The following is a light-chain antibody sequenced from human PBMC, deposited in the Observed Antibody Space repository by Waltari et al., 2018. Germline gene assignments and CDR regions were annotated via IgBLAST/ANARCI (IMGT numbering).Light chain of an antibody. J-gene: IGLJ3*02. V-gene: IGLV3-21*04. Sequence: YVVTQPPSVSVAPGQTATLTCGGHNIETKSVNWYQQKSGQAPVLVMFYDTDRPPGIPARFSGSNSGNTATLTISWVEAGDEADYHCQVWDDTTNSGVFGGGTRLSVL. CDR1: NIETKS. CDR2: YDT. CDR3: QVWDDTTNSGV.